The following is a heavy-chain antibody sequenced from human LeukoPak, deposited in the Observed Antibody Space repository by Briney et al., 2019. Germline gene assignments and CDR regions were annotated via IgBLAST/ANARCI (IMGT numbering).Heavy chain of an antibody. J-gene: IGHJ4*02. V-gene: IGHV3-21*01. CDR1: GFTFSSYS. D-gene: IGHD3-10*01. CDR3: ARDVFGARGVITYFDY. Sequence: PGWSLRLSCAVSGFTFSSYSMNWVRQAPGKGLEWVSSISSSTSYIYYADSVKGRFTISRDNAKNSLYLQMNSLRAEDTAVYFCARDVFGARGVITYFDYWGQGTLVTVSS. CDR2: ISSSTSYI.